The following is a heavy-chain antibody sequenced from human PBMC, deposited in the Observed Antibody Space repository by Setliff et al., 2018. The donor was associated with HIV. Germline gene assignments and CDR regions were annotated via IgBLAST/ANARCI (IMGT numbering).Heavy chain of an antibody. D-gene: IGHD2-2*01. V-gene: IGHV4-34*01. J-gene: IGHJ5*02. CDR1: RGSFSHYY. CDR2: INQERTT. CDR3: AKVAVTGYCSTTSCQNWFDP. Sequence: SETLSLTCAVYRGSFSHYYWTWIRQSPGKGLEWIAEINQERTTFYNPSLKSRLIMSLDTSKNQFSLRLISVTAADTAVYYCAKVAVTGYCSTTSCQNWFDPWGQGTLVTVSS.